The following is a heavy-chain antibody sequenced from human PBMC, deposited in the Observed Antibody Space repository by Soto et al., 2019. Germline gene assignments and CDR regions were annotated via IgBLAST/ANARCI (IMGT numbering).Heavy chain of an antibody. CDR3: ARQPYSSSTSCYPFSNGCDP. CDR1: GGSISSSSYY. D-gene: IGHD2-2*01. V-gene: IGHV4-39*01. Sequence: QLQLQESGPGLVKPSETLSLTCTVSGGSISSSSYYWGWIRPPPGKGLEWIGSIYYSGSTYYNTSLKSRVSIGVDTSKSQFSLKLSSVTAADTAVYYCARQPYSSSTSCYPFSNGCDPWGQGTLVTVSS. J-gene: IGHJ5*02. CDR2: IYYSGST.